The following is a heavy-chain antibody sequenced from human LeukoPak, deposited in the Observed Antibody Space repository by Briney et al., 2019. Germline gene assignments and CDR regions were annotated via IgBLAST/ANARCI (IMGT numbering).Heavy chain of an antibody. CDR1: GYTFTGYY. V-gene: IGHV1-2*02. CDR2: INPNSGGT. D-gene: IGHD6-6*01. J-gene: IGHJ4*02. CDR3: ARDPSIAARPDDGY. Sequence: ASVKVSCKASGYTFTGYYMHWVRQAPGQGLEWMGWINPNSGGTNYAQKFQGRVTMTRDTSNSTAYMELSRLRSDDTAVYYCARDPSIAARPDDGYWGQGTLVTVSS.